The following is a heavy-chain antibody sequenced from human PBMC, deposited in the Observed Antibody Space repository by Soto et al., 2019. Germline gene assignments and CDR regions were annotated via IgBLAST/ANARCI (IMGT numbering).Heavy chain of an antibody. Sequence: QVQLVQSGAEVKKPGSSVKVSCNASGGTFSSYAISWVRQAPGQGLEWMGGIIPIFGTANYAQKFQGRVTITADESTSSAYMELSSLRSEDTAVYYCALGGYCSGGSCYPEGYWGQGTLVTVSS. CDR2: IIPIFGTA. CDR1: GGTFSSYA. V-gene: IGHV1-69*12. CDR3: ALGGYCSGGSCYPEGY. J-gene: IGHJ4*02. D-gene: IGHD2-15*01.